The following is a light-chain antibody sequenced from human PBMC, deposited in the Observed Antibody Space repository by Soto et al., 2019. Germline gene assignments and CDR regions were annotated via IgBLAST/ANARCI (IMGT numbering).Light chain of an antibody. J-gene: IGLJ2*01. CDR2: GVT. Sequence: QSALTQPASVSGSPGQSITISCTGTSSDVGAYDYVSWYQQHPGKAPKLLIYGVTNRPSGVSDRFSGSKSGNSASLTISGLQAEDEADYYCSSYTGSTTVVFGGGTKVTVL. V-gene: IGLV2-14*01. CDR1: SSDVGAYDY. CDR3: SSYTGSTTVV.